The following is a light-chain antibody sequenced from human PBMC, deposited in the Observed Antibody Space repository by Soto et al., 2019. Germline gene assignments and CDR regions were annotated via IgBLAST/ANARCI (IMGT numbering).Light chain of an antibody. J-gene: IGKJ2*01. CDR2: GAT. CDR1: QSVFSS. CDR3: HQYSGPPYT. V-gene: IGKV3-15*01. Sequence: EIVMTQSPATLSVSPGERATLSCRASQSVFSSLAWYQQKPGQAPRLLIYGATTRATGIPARFSGSGSGTEFTLIISSMQSEDVAEYYCHQYSGPPYTVDQGTKLEIK.